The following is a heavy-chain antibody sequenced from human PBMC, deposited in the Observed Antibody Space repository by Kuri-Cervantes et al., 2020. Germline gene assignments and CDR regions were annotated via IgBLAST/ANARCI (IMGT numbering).Heavy chain of an antibody. D-gene: IGHD3-10*01. Sequence: SETLSLTCAVYGGSFSGYYWSWIRQPPGKGLEWIGYIYYSGSTNYSPSLKSRVIISVDTSKNQFSLKLSSVTAADTAVYYCATGAMVQAVTILYSFDYWGQGTLVTVSS. V-gene: IGHV4-59*01. CDR2: IYYSGST. CDR3: ATGAMVQAVTILYSFDY. CDR1: GGSFSGYY. J-gene: IGHJ4*02.